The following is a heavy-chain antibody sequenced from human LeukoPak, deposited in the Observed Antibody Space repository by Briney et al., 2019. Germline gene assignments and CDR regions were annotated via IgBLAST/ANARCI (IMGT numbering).Heavy chain of an antibody. J-gene: IGHJ4*02. V-gene: IGHV3-7*01. Sequence: PGGSLRLSCAASGFTFSSYWMSWVRQAPGKGLEWVANIKQDGSEKYYVDSVKGRFTISRDNFKNTVYLEMNSLRAEDTAVYYCARDEAGESRTSPAVRGVTFDYWGQGTLVTVS. D-gene: IGHD3-10*01. CDR3: ARDEAGESRTSPAVRGVTFDY. CDR1: GFTFSSYW. CDR2: IKQDGSEK.